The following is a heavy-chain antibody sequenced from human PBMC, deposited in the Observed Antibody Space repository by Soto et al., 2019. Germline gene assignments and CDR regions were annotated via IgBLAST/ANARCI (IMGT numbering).Heavy chain of an antibody. CDR3: ARSGDNFNRLDY. J-gene: IGHJ4*02. V-gene: IGHV3-11*06. Sequence: GGSLRLSCEGSGFTFSDYYISWIRQAPGQGLEWMSYRSNSVTFSRYADSAMGRFSIFRDNTKNLLYLQINSLRAEDTAVYYLARSGDNFNRLDYWGQGTPVTVSS. CDR2: RSNSVTFS. CDR1: GFTFSDYY. D-gene: IGHD1-1*01.